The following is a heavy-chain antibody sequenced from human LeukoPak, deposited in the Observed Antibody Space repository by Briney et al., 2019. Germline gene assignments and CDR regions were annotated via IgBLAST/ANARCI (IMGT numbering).Heavy chain of an antibody. CDR1: VYTFTNYG. J-gene: IGHJ4*02. D-gene: IGHD6-19*01. CDR3: ATGEYSSGWYLY. CDR2: ISAYNGNT. V-gene: IGHV1-18*01. Sequence: ASVTVSYKPSVYTFTNYGISWVRQAPGQGREWMGWISAYNGNTNYAQKLQGRVTMTTDTSTSTAYMELRSLRSDDTAVYYCATGEYSSGWYLYWGQGTLVTVSS.